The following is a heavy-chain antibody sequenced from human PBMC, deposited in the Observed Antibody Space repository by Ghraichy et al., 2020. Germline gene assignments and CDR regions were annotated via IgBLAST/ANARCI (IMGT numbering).Heavy chain of an antibody. V-gene: IGHV4-59*01. CDR2: IYYSGST. Sequence: SETLSLTCTVSGGSISSYYWSWIRQPPGKGLEWIGYIYYSGSTNYNPSLKSRVTISVDTSKNQFSLKLSSVTAADTAVYYCARAGYSSSWRGDYYYYGMDVWGQGTTVTVSS. CDR1: GGSISSYY. D-gene: IGHD6-13*01. J-gene: IGHJ6*02. CDR3: ARAGYSSSWRGDYYYYGMDV.